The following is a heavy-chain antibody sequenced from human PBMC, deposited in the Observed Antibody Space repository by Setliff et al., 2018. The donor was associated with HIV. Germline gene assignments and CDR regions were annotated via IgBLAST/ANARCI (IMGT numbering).Heavy chain of an antibody. J-gene: IGHJ5*02. V-gene: IGHV3-23*01. CDR3: AKESALHGSPLT. D-gene: IGHD2-2*03. CDR1: EFTFSSYS. CDR2: ITGSGSSI. Sequence: GGSLRLSCAASEFTFSSYSMNWVRQPPGKGLEWLAFITGSGSSIDYADSVKGRLSISRDNSQNTLYLQLNSLRADDTAIYYCAKESALHGSPLTWGQGTLVTVSS.